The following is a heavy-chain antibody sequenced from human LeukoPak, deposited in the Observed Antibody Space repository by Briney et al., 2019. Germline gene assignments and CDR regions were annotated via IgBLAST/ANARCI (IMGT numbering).Heavy chain of an antibody. D-gene: IGHD2-2*01. CDR1: GFTFSSYA. CDR2: ICGSGGST. Sequence: GGSLRLSCAASGFTFSSYAMSWVREAPGKGLEWVSAICGSGGSTYYADSVKGRFTISRDNSKNTLYLQMNSLRAEDTAVYYCAKEHVVVVPAASNPYYFDYWGQGTLVTVSS. V-gene: IGHV3-23*01. CDR3: AKEHVVVVPAASNPYYFDY. J-gene: IGHJ4*02.